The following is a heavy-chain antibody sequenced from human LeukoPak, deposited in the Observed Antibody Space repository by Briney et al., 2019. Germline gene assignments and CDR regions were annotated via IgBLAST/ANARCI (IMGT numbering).Heavy chain of an antibody. CDR2: INGDGRNI. CDR3: AKDSWIAVTGYFDY. Sequence: GGSLRLSCVASGFTFSSYWMHWVRQDPRKGLVWVSRINGDGRNINYADSVRGRFTISRDNSMNTLSLQMSSLRADDTALYYCAKDSWIAVTGYFDYWGQGTLVTVSS. V-gene: IGHV3-74*01. D-gene: IGHD6-19*01. CDR1: GFTFSSYW. J-gene: IGHJ4*02.